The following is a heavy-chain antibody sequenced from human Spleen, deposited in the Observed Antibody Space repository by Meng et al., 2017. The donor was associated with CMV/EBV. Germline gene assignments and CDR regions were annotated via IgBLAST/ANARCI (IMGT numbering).Heavy chain of an antibody. V-gene: IGHV3-21*01. Sequence: GESLKISCAASGFTFNSYSMNWVRQAPGKGLEWVSSISNSADYIYYADSVKGRFTISRDNAKNSLYLQMNSLRAEDTAVYYCARGQREDYSKHLFGYWGQGSLVTVSS. CDR3: ARGQREDYSKHLFGY. CDR1: GFTFNSYS. J-gene: IGHJ4*02. D-gene: IGHD4-11*01. CDR2: ISNSADYI.